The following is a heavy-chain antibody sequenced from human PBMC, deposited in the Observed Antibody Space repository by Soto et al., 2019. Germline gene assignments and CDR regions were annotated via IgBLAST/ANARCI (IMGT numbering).Heavy chain of an antibody. CDR1: GGTFSSYA. CDR2: IIPIFGTA. J-gene: IGHJ6*02. Sequence: SVKVSCKASGGTFSSYAISWVRQAPGQGLEWMGGIIPIFGTANYAQKFQGRVTITADESTSTAYMELSSLRSEDTAVYYCARAPRSVPAATDYYYYGMDVWGQGTTVTVSS. V-gene: IGHV1-69*13. CDR3: ARAPRSVPAATDYYYYGMDV. D-gene: IGHD2-2*01.